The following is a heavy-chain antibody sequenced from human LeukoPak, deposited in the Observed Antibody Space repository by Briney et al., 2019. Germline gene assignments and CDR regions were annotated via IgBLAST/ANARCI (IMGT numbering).Heavy chain of an antibody. CDR3: AREVASNYFDY. CDR2: ISAYNGNT. J-gene: IGHJ4*02. V-gene: IGHV1-18*01. CDR1: GYTFTSYG. D-gene: IGHD5-12*01. Sequence: VVSVKVSCKASGYTFTSYGISWVRQAPGQGLEWMGWISAYNGNTNYAQKLQGRVTMTTDTSTSTAYMELRSLRSDDTAVYYCAREVASNYFDYWGQGTLVTVSS.